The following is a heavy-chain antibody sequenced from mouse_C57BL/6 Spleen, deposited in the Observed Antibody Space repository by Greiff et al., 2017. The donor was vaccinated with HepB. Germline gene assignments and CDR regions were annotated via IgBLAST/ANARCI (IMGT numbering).Heavy chain of an antibody. CDR3: ATYSSGYVYYFDY. V-gene: IGHV1-74*01. J-gene: IGHJ2*01. Sequence: LQQPGAELVKPGASVKVSCKASGYTFTSYWMHWVKQRPGQGLEWIGRIHPSDSDTNYNQKFKGKATLTVDKSSSTAYMQLSSLTSEDSAVYYCATYSSGYVYYFDYWGQGTTLTVSS. CDR1: GYTFTSYW. D-gene: IGHD3-2*02. CDR2: IHPSDSDT.